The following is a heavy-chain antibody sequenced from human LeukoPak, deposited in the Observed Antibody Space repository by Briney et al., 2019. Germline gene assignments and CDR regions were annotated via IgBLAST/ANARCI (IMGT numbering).Heavy chain of an antibody. CDR3: ARGLVDIVVVPAAPPDY. CDR1: GFTFDDYG. Sequence: GGSLRLSCAASGFTFDDYGMSWVRQAPGKGQEWVSGINWNGGSTGYADSVKGRFTISRDNAKNSLYLQMNSLRAEDTALYYCARGLVDIVVVPAAPPDYWGQGTLVTVSS. CDR2: INWNGGST. D-gene: IGHD2-2*03. V-gene: IGHV3-20*04. J-gene: IGHJ4*02.